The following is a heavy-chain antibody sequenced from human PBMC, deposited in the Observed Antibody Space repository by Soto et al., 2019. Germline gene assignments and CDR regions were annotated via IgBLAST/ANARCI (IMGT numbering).Heavy chain of an antibody. CDR1: GASVSSGSFY. J-gene: IGHJ4*02. D-gene: IGHD4-17*01. CDR3: ARDAVRGEFDY. Sequence: SETLSHTCPVSGASVSSGSFYRSWVRQPPGKGLEWVGYIYYSGSTNYNPSLESRVTISVDMSKNQFSLKLSSVTAADTAVYYCARDAVRGEFDYWGQGTLVTVSS. CDR2: IYYSGST. V-gene: IGHV4-61*01.